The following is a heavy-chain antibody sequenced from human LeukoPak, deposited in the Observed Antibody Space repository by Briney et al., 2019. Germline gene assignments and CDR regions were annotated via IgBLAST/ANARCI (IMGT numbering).Heavy chain of an antibody. Sequence: GGSLRLSCAASGFTVSSNYMSWVRQAPGKGLGWVSVIYSGGSTYYADSVKGRFTISRDDSKNTLYLQMNSLRAEDTAVYYCARDVGWGARAFEIWGQGTMVTVSS. J-gene: IGHJ3*02. V-gene: IGHV3-66*01. CDR3: ARDVGWGARAFEI. CDR1: GFTVSSNY. D-gene: IGHD3-16*01. CDR2: IYSGGST.